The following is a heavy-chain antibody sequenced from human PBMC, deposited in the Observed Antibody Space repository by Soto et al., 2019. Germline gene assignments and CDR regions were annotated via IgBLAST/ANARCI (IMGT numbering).Heavy chain of an antibody. J-gene: IGHJ6*02. CDR3: ARASVQIINSSRAMDV. D-gene: IGHD3-10*01. CDR1: GDSITSDDYY. CDR2: IYYTGST. Sequence: QVQLQESGPGLLRPSQTLSLTCTVSGDSITSDDYYWTWIRQPPGKGLEWLGHIYYTGSTSYNPSLESRGSISLYTSKNQFSLRVRSVTAADTAVYYCARASVQIINSSRAMDVWGHGTSIIVSS. V-gene: IGHV4-30-4*01.